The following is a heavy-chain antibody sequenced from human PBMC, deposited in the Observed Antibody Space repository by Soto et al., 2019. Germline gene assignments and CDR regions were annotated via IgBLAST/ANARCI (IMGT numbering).Heavy chain of an antibody. V-gene: IGHV4-59*01. J-gene: IGHJ4*02. Sequence: SETLSLTCTVSGGSISSYYWSWIRQPPGKGLEWIGYIYYSGSTNYNPSLKSRVTISVDTSKNQFSLKLSSVTAADTAVYYCARATRGPVPGTTVFDYWGQGTLVTVSS. CDR1: GGSISSYY. CDR3: ARATRGPVPGTTVFDY. D-gene: IGHD1-1*01. CDR2: IYYSGST.